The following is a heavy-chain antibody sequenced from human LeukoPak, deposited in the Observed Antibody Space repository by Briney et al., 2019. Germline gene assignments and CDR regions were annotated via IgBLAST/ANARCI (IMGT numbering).Heavy chain of an antibody. CDR2: IIPIFGTA. V-gene: IGHV1-69*05. CDR3: ARATDYVWGRYRYRPYYYYMDV. J-gene: IGHJ6*03. D-gene: IGHD3-16*02. Sequence: SVKASCKASGGTFSSYAISWVRQAPGQGLEWMGGIIPIFGTANYAQKCQGRVTIHTHERTRTAYMELSSLRSEDTAVYYCARATDYVWGRYRYRPYYYYMDVWGKGTTVTVSS. CDR1: GGTFSSYA.